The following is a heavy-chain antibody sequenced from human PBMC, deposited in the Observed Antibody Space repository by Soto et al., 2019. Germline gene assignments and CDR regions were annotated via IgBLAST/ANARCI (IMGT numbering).Heavy chain of an antibody. CDR2: ISSSSSTI. V-gene: IGHV3-48*01. D-gene: IGHD6-19*01. CDR1: GFTFSSYS. CDR3: ARDHGTIAVAGDLGLAFDI. J-gene: IGHJ3*02. Sequence: GGSLRLSCAASGFTFSSYSMNWVRQAPGKGLEWVSYISSSSSTIYYADSVKGRFTISRDNAKNSLYLQMNSLRAEDTAVYYCARDHGTIAVAGDLGLAFDIWGQGKMVTVSS.